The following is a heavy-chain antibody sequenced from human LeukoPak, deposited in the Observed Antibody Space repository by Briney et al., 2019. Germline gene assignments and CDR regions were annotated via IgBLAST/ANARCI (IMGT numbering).Heavy chain of an antibody. J-gene: IGHJ3*02. V-gene: IGHV3-48*03. CDR1: GFTFNSYE. Sequence: PGGSLRLSCAASGFTFNSYEMNWARQAPGKGLEWVSYIGRSGTTTYSADSVKGRFTISRDNAKNSLYLQMNSLRADDTAVYYCAREGVLRHNTFDIWGQGTMVTVSA. CDR2: IGRSGTTT. D-gene: IGHD4-17*01. CDR3: AREGVLRHNTFDI.